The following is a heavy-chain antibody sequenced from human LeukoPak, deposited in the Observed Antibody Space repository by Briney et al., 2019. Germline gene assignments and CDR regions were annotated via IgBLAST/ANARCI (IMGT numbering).Heavy chain of an antibody. Sequence: GGSLRLSCAASGFTFDDYAMHWVRQAPGKGLVWVSRINSDGSSTSYADSVKGRFTISRDNAKNTLYLQMNSLRAEDTAVYYCTRMFRSSWYIDYWGQGTLVTVSS. CDR3: TRMFRSSWYIDY. V-gene: IGHV3-74*01. CDR2: INSDGSST. J-gene: IGHJ4*02. CDR1: GFTFDDYA. D-gene: IGHD6-13*01.